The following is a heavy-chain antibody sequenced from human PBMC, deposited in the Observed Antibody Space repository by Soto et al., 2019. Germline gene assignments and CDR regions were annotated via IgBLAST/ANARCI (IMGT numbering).Heavy chain of an antibody. Sequence: EVQVVESGGGLVKPGGSLRLSCTFTFSMYSMNWVRQAPGKGREWVASMSSGSAYIKYAESVKGRFTISRDNAKNSLHLQMNSLIAEDTAIYQCARDQGSSYASLFDPWGQGTLVTVSS. CDR1: TFSMYS. CDR2: MSSGSAYI. CDR3: ARDQGSSYASLFDP. D-gene: IGHD2-2*01. J-gene: IGHJ5*02. V-gene: IGHV3-21*06.